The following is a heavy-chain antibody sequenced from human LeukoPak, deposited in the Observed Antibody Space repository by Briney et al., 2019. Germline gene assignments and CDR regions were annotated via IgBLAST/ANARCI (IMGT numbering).Heavy chain of an antibody. V-gene: IGHV3-48*03. CDR3: VREGDSNHFAY. D-gene: IGHD2-21*01. J-gene: IGHJ4*02. CDR1: GFTFSALE. CDR2: ISTSVVSI. Sequence: VGSLRLSCAASGFTFSALEMNGVGQAPGQGLGWCAYISTSVVSIHYAGSAKGRFTIYRDTSTNSLFLHMHSLRAEDKAVYYCVREGDSNHFAYWGRGILVTVSS.